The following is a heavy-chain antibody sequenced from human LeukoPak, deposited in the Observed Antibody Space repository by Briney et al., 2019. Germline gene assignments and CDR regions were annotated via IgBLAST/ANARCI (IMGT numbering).Heavy chain of an antibody. J-gene: IGHJ6*03. CDR3: AKDILAGNGGHYYYMDV. CDR2: ISWNSGSI. CDR1: GFTFDDYA. Sequence: PGGSLRLSCAASGFTFDDYAMYWVRHAPGKGLEWVSGISWNSGSIGYADSVKGRFTISRDNAKNSLYLQMNSLRAEDMALYYCAKDILAGNGGHYYYMDVWGKGTTVTVSS. V-gene: IGHV3-9*03. D-gene: IGHD6-19*01.